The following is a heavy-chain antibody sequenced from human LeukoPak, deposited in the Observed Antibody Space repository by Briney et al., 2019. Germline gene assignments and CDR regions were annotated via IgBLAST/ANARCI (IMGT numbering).Heavy chain of an antibody. CDR1: GGSISSHY. V-gene: IGHV4-59*11. J-gene: IGHJ5*02. CDR2: IYYSGST. CDR3: GRLYDSSTYTNWLDP. Sequence: PSETLSLTCTVSGGSISSHYWSWIRQPPGKGLEWIGYIYYSGSTNYNPSLKSRVTISVDTSKNQFSLKLSSVTAADTAVYYCGRLYDSSTYTNWLDPWGQGTLVTVSS. D-gene: IGHD3-22*01.